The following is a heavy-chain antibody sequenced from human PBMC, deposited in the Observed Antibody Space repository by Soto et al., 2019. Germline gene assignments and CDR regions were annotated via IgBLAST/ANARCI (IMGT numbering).Heavy chain of an antibody. CDR2: ISYDGSNK. Sequence: QAQLVESGGGVVQPGRSLRLSCAASGFTFSSYGMHWVRQAPGKGLEWVAVISYDGSNKYYANSVKGRFTISRDNSKNTLYLQMNSLRAEDTAVYYCAKDYGDRYYYHYYAMDVWGHGTTVTVSS. V-gene: IGHV3-30*18. D-gene: IGHD4-17*01. CDR3: AKDYGDRYYYHYYAMDV. CDR1: GFTFSSYG. J-gene: IGHJ6*02.